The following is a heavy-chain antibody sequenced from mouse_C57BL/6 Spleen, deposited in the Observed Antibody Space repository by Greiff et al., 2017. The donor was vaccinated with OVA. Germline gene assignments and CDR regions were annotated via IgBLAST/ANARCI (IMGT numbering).Heavy chain of an antibody. J-gene: IGHJ4*01. D-gene: IGHD2-13*01. CDR1: GYTFTDYN. Sequence: EVQLQQPGAELVRPGSSVKLSCKASGYTFTDYNMDWVKQSHGKSLEWIGDINPNNGATSYNQKFKGKATLTVDQSSSTAYMELRSLTSEDTAVYCCGRSAISSYGAYDSAMDYWGQGTSVTVSS. CDR3: GRSAISSYGAYDSAMDY. V-gene: IGHV1-18*01. CDR2: INPNNGAT.